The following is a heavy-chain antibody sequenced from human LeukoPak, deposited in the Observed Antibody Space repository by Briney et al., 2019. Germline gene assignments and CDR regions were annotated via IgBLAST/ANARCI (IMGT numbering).Heavy chain of an antibody. CDR2: ISSSGGTT. V-gene: IGHV3-23*01. Sequence: PGGSLRLSCAASGFTFSSCAMSWVRQAPGKGLEWVSGISSSGGTTYYADSVKGRFTISRDNSKNTLYLQSNSLRAEDTAVYHCAKENGYMDVWGKGTIVTVSS. CDR3: AKENGYMDV. J-gene: IGHJ6*03. CDR1: GFTFSSCA.